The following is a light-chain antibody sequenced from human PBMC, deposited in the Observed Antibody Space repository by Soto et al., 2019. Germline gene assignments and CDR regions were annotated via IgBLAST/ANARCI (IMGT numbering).Light chain of an antibody. J-gene: IGLJ1*01. V-gene: IGLV1-40*01. Sequence: QSVLTQPPSVSGAPGQRVTISCTGSSSNIGAGYDVHWYQHLPGTAPKLLIFGNNNRPSGVPERFSGSKSGTSASLAITGLQADDESDYYCQSYASSLSGWVFGTGTKLTVL. CDR2: GNN. CDR3: QSYASSLSGWV. CDR1: SSNIGAGYD.